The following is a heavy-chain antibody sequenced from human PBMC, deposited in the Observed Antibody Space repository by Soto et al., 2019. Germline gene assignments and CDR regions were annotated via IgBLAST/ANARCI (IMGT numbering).Heavy chain of an antibody. CDR2: MNPNSGNT. CDR1: GYTFTSYV. Sequence: QVQLVQSGAEVKKPGASVKVSCKASGYTFTSYVINWVRQATGQGLEWMGWMNPNSGNTGYAQKFQGRVTMTRNTSISTAYMELSSLRSEDTAVYYCARESLSRRVYGMDVWGQGTTVTVSS. J-gene: IGHJ6*02. CDR3: ARESLSRRVYGMDV. V-gene: IGHV1-8*01.